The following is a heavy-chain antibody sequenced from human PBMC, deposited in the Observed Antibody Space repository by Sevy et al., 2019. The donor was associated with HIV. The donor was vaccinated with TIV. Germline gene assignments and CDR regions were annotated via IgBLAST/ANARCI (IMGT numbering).Heavy chain of an antibody. Sequence: GESLKISCAASGFTFSSYAMSWVRQAPGKGLEWVSAISGSGGSTYYADSVKGRYTISRDNSKNTLYLQMNSLRAEDTAVYYCAKDVRGGATVTRFDYWGQGTLVTVSS. CDR1: GFTFSSYA. D-gene: IGHD4-17*01. V-gene: IGHV3-23*01. CDR2: ISGSGGST. CDR3: AKDVRGGATVTRFDY. J-gene: IGHJ4*02.